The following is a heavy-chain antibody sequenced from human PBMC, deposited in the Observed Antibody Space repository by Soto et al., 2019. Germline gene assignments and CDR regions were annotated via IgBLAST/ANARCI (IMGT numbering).Heavy chain of an antibody. D-gene: IGHD2-21*01. CDR3: ARDRVNPGPHDAFDI. V-gene: IGHV4-30-2*01. J-gene: IGHJ3*02. CDR2: IYHSGST. Sequence: SETLSLTCAVSGGSISRGGYSWSWIRQPPGKGLEWIGYIYHSGSTYYNPSLKSRVTISVDRSKNQFSLKLSSVTAADTAVYYCARDRVNPGPHDAFDIWGQGTMVT. CDR1: GGSISRGGYS.